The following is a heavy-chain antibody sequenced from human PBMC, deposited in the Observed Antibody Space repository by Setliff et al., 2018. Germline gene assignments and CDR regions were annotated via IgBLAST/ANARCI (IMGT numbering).Heavy chain of an antibody. D-gene: IGHD2-21*01. CDR2: INHSGST. V-gene: IGHV4-34*10. CDR3: AKEHVVISYVSNTHQHYGMDV. CDR1: GASFSDYY. Sequence: SETLSLTCTVYGASFSDYYWGWIRQPPGKGLEWIAEINHSGSTNYNPSLKSRLTMSVDTSKNQFSLKLTSVTAADTAVYYCAKEHVVISYVSNTHQHYGMDVWGQGTTVTVSS. J-gene: IGHJ6*02.